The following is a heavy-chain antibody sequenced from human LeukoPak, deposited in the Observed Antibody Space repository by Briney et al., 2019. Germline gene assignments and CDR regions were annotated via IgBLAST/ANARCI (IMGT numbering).Heavy chain of an antibody. CDR3: PRATLSSLLSLDY. CDR2: IKQDGSQQ. V-gene: IGHV3-7*01. D-gene: IGHD2-15*01. CDR1: GFTPARYW. J-gene: IGHJ4*02. Sequence: GRSLRLSCAPSGFTPARYWMNCVPQAPGKGLEWVAIIKQDGSQQFYLHPVRGRFTISTDTPNTSLYLLMTSLRAEDQAVYSCPRATLSSLLSLDYAGRAPLATVHS.